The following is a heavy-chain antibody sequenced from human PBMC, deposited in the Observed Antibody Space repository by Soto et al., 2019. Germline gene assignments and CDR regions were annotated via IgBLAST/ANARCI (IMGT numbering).Heavy chain of an antibody. V-gene: IGHV4-30-2*01. D-gene: IGHD2-8*01. CDR1: GGSVNSGGYS. CDR2: ISPSGSP. CDR3: TRGVLA. J-gene: IGHJ5*02. Sequence: PSETLSLTCSVSGGSVNSGGYSWRWIRQPPGKGLEWIGFISPSGSPAYNPSLKSRVTISVDRSSNQISLEIPSVTAADTAVYYCTRGVLAWGQGTLVT.